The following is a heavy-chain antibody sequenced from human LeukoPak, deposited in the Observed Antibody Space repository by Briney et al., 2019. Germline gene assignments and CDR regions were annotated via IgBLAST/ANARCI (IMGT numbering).Heavy chain of an antibody. J-gene: IGHJ4*02. CDR1: GFTVSSNY. CDR2: IYSGGST. Sequence: PGGSLRLSCAASGFTVSSNYMSWVRQAPGKGLEWVSVIYSGGSTYYADSVKGRCTISRDNSKNTLYLQMNSLSAEDTAVYYCARAMEYSSGWFDYWGQGTLVTVSS. D-gene: IGHD6-19*01. CDR3: ARAMEYSSGWFDY. V-gene: IGHV3-66*01.